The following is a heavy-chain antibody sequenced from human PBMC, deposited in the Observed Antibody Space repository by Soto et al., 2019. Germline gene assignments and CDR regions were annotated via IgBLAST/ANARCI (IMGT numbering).Heavy chain of an antibody. J-gene: IGHJ6*03. Sequence: EVQLLESGGGLVQPGGSLRLSCAASGFTFSDYALSWVRQAPGEGPEWVSTISNTGAKTYYADSVKGRITVSRDNFKNTLSLTMNSLSPADTAVYYCAKGGNTNNNYYYYMDVWGKGTAVTVSS. CDR1: GFTFSDYA. D-gene: IGHD2-15*01. V-gene: IGHV3-23*01. CDR3: AKGGNTNNNYYYYMDV. CDR2: ISNTGAKT.